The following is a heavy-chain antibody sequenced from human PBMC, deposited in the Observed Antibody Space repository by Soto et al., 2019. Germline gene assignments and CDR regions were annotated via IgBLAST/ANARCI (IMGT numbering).Heavy chain of an antibody. CDR1: GFTLSSYE. Sequence: GGSLRLSCAASGFTLSSYEMSFVLHAPWNGLEWVSYISSRGSTIYYADSVKGRFTISRDDANNSLYLQMSSLRAEDTAVYYCARLNLHSSGPNFDYWGQGTLVTVSS. CDR2: ISSRGSTI. D-gene: IGHD6-19*01. V-gene: IGHV3-48*03. J-gene: IGHJ4*02. CDR3: ARLNLHSSGPNFDY.